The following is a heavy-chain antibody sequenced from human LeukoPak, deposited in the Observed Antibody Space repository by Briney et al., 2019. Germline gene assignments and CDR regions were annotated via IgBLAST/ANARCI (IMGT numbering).Heavy chain of an antibody. CDR3: ARSKDLWFGELFGY. CDR1: GFTFSSYW. CDR2: INSDGSST. V-gene: IGHV3-74*01. J-gene: IGHJ4*02. Sequence: GGSLRLSCAASGFTFSSYWMPWVRQAPGKGLVWVSRINSDGSSTSYADSVKGRFTISRDNAKNTLYLQMNSLRAEDTAVYYCARSKDLWFGELFGYWGQGTLVTVSS. D-gene: IGHD3-10*01.